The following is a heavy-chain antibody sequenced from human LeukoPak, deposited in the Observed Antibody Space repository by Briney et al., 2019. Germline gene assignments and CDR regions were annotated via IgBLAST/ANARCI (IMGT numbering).Heavy chain of an antibody. Sequence: PGGSLRLSCAASGFTVNSNYMMWVRQAPGKGLEWVSVIYSGGSTYYADSVKGRFTISRGNSKSTLSLQMNSLRAEDTAVYYCARMMEGYECMNWGQGTLVTVSS. CDR1: GFTVNSNY. CDR2: IYSGGST. V-gene: IGHV3-53*01. J-gene: IGHJ4*02. D-gene: IGHD2-8*01. CDR3: ARMMEGYECMN.